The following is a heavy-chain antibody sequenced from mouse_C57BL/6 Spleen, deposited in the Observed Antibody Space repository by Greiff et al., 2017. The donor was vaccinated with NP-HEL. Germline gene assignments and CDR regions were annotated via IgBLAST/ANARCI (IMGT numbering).Heavy chain of an antibody. CDR3: ARKGTDYYAMDY. CDR2: IYPGSGST. Sequence: QVQLQQSGAELVKPGASVKMSCKASGYTFTSYWITWVKQRPGQGLEWIGDIYPGSGSTNYNEKFKSKATLTVDTSSSTAYMQLSSLTSEDSAVYYCARKGTDYYAMDYWGQGTSVTVSS. J-gene: IGHJ4*01. V-gene: IGHV1-55*01. D-gene: IGHD3-3*01. CDR1: GYTFTSYW.